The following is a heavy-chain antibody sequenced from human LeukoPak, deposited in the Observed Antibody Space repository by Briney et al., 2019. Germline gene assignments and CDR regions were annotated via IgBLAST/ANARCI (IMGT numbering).Heavy chain of an antibody. V-gene: IGHV3-21*01. D-gene: IGHD3-22*01. J-gene: IGHJ4*02. CDR1: GFTFSSYS. CDR3: ADSSNYRAYDY. CDR2: ISSSSSYI. Sequence: GGSLRLSCAASGFTFSSYSMNWVRQAPGKGLEWVSSISSSSSYIYYADSVQGRFTISRDNAKNSLYLQMNSLRAEDTAVYYCADSSNYRAYDYWGQGTLVTVSS.